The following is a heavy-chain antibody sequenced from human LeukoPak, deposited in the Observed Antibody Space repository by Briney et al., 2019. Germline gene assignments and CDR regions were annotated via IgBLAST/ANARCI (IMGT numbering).Heavy chain of an antibody. Sequence: PSETLSLTCTVSGYSISSGYYWGWIRQPPGKGLEWIGSIYHSGSTYYNPSLKSRVTISVDTSKNQFSLKLSSVTAADTAVYYCARVLGDTVTRPNDYWGQGTLVTVSS. J-gene: IGHJ4*02. D-gene: IGHD4-17*01. CDR1: GYSISSGYY. CDR2: IYHSGST. V-gene: IGHV4-38-2*02. CDR3: ARVLGDTVTRPNDY.